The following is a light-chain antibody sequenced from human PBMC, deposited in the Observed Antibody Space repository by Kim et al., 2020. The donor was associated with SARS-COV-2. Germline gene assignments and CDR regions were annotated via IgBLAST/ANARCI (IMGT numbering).Light chain of an antibody. V-gene: IGKV1-39*01. Sequence: DIQMIQSPSSLAASVGDRVTIACRASQSISTYLNWYQQKPGKAPKLLIYAASSLQSGVPSRFSGSGSGTDFTLTISSLQPEDFATYYCQQSHTTPLLTFGGGTKVDIK. J-gene: IGKJ4*01. CDR3: QQSHTTPLLT. CDR1: QSISTY. CDR2: AAS.